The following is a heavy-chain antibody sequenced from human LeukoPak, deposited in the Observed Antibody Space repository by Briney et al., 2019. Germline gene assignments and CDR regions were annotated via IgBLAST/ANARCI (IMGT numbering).Heavy chain of an antibody. D-gene: IGHD3-10*01. V-gene: IGHV1-8*01. J-gene: IGHJ4*02. CDR1: GYTFTSYD. CDR3: ARASYYVSGRYRTYYFDY. Sequence: ASVKVSCKASGYTFTSYDINWVRQATGQGLEWMGWMNPNSGNTGYAQKFQGRVTMTRNTSISTAYMELSSLRSEDTALYYCARASYYVSGRYRTYYFDYWGQGTLVTVSS. CDR2: MNPNSGNT.